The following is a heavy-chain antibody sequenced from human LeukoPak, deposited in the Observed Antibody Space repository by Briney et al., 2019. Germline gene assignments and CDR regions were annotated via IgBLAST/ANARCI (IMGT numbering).Heavy chain of an antibody. Sequence: ASVKVSCKASGYTFTSYGISWVRQAPGQGPEWMGWISTYNGNTKYAQKLQGRVTMTTDTPTSTAYMELRSLRSDDTAVYYCDYCDSSSAFDIWGQGTMVTVSS. J-gene: IGHJ3*02. V-gene: IGHV1-18*01. CDR1: GYTFTSYG. CDR3: DYCDSSSAFDI. D-gene: IGHD3-22*01. CDR2: ISTYNGNT.